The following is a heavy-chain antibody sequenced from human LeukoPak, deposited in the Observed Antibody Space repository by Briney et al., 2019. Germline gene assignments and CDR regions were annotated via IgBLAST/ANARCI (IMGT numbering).Heavy chain of an antibody. J-gene: IGHJ3*02. Sequence: PSETLSLTCAVYGGSFSGYYWSWIRQPPGKGLEWIAYISDSGSTNYNPSLKSRVTISVDTSKNQFSLKLSSVTAADTAVYYCAHYDRRGWDAFDIWGQGTMVTVSS. V-gene: IGHV4-59*01. D-gene: IGHD4-17*01. CDR1: GGSFSGYY. CDR3: AHYDRRGWDAFDI. CDR2: ISDSGST.